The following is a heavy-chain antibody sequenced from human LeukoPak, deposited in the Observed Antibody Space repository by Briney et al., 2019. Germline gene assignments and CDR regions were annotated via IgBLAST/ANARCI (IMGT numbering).Heavy chain of an antibody. CDR2: IYTSGST. V-gene: IGHV4-4*07. D-gene: IGHD6-19*01. Sequence: SETLSLTCTVSGGSISSYYWSWIRQPAGKGLEWIGRIYTSGSTNYNPSLKSRVTISVDTSKNQFSLKLSSVTAADTAVYYCARESGYSSGWYLIGTIDYWGQGTLVTVSS. CDR1: GGSISSYY. J-gene: IGHJ4*02. CDR3: ARESGYSSGWYLIGTIDY.